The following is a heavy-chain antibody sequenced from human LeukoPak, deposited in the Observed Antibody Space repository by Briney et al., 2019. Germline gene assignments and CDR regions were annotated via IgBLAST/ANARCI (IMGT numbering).Heavy chain of an antibody. D-gene: IGHD3-22*01. CDR1: GGSISSGSYY. CDR3: AREKGYYYDSSGYHPIDY. CDR2: IYTSGST. Sequence: KASQTLSLTCTVSGGSISSGSYYWSWIRQPAGKGLEWIGRIYTSGSTNYNPSLKSRVTISVDTSKNQFSLKLSSVTAADTAVYYCAREKGYYYDSSGYHPIDYWGQGTLVTVSS. V-gene: IGHV4-61*02. J-gene: IGHJ4*02.